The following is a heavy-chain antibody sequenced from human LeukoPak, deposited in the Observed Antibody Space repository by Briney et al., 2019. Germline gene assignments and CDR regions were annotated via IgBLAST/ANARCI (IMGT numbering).Heavy chain of an antibody. J-gene: IGHJ6*02. CDR2: FDPEDGET. Sequence: ASVKVSCKVSGYTLTEMSIHWVRQAPGGALEWMGGFDPEDGETVYAPKFQGRVTMTDDTSADTAYMELSSLRSEDTAVYYCTTCLNGAGQPVAIYYYGMDVWGQGTTVTVSS. V-gene: IGHV1-24*01. CDR3: TTCLNGAGQPVAIYYYGMDV. CDR1: GYTLTEMS. D-gene: IGHD2-2*01.